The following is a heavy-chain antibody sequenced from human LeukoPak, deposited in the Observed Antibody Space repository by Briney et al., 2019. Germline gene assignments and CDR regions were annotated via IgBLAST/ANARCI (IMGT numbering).Heavy chain of an antibody. Sequence: SETLSLTCAVYGGSFSGCYWSWIRQPPGKGLEWIGEINHSGSTNYNPSLKSRVTISVDTSKNQFSLKLSSVTAADTAVYYCASSLGDYWGQGTLVTVSS. CDR1: GGSFSGCY. J-gene: IGHJ4*02. CDR2: INHSGST. V-gene: IGHV4-34*01. CDR3: ASSLGDY.